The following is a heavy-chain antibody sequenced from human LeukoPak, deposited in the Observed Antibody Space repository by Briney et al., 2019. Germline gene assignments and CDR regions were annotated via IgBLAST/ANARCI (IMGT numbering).Heavy chain of an antibody. J-gene: IGHJ4*02. D-gene: IGHD3-22*01. CDR1: GYTFTSYG. CDR2: SSAYNGNT. CDR3: ARTMGYYDSSGYVRSGVNYFDY. Sequence: ASVKVSCKASGYTFTSYGISWVRQAPGQGLEWMGWSSAYNGNTNYAQKLRGRVTMTTDTSTSTAYMELRSLRSDDTAVYYCARTMGYYDSSGYVRSGVNYFDYWGQGTLVSVSS. V-gene: IGHV1-18*01.